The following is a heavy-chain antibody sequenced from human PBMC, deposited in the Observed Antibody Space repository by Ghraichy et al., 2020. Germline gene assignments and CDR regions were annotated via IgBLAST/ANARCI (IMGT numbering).Heavy chain of an antibody. CDR2: ISGSGGST. Sequence: GGSLRLSCAASGFTFSSYAMSWVRQAPGKGLEWVSAISGSGGSTYYADSVKGRFTISRDNSKNTLYLQMNSLRAEDTAVYYCAIRPNQRGYSYGSSFDYWGQGTLVTVSS. CDR3: AIRPNQRGYSYGSSFDY. D-gene: IGHD5-18*01. J-gene: IGHJ4*02. CDR1: GFTFSSYA. V-gene: IGHV3-23*01.